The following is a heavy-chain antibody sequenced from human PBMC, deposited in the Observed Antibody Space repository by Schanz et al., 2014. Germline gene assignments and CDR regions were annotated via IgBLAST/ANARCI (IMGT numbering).Heavy chain of an antibody. CDR2: ISPYNGNT. V-gene: IGHV1-18*01. D-gene: IGHD3-10*01. J-gene: IGHJ4*02. CDR3: AIDYFGSRSHYVFDH. CDR1: GYTFSSYG. Sequence: QVQLVQSGAEVKKPGASVKVSCKTSGYTFSSYGITWVRQAPGQGLEWMGWISPYNGNTNYAPKVQGRVTVTTDTSTSTVYMELRSLTSDDTAVSFCAIDYFGSRSHYVFDHWGQGTRXTVSS.